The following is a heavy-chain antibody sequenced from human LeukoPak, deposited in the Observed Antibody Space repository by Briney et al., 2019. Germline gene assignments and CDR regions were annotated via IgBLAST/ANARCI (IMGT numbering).Heavy chain of an antibody. CDR1: GFNFNTLA. D-gene: IGHD3-22*01. Sequence: EGSLRLSCATSGFNFNTLAMTWVRQAPGKGPEWVSSASGSDDTTYYADSMKARFTISRDNSKKTLYLRMNSLRAEDSAIYYCAKEEGYYYDSGGYYVEYFQHWGQGTLVTVSS. CDR3: AKEEGYYYDSGGYYVEYFQH. J-gene: IGHJ1*01. CDR2: ASGSDDTT. V-gene: IGHV3-23*01.